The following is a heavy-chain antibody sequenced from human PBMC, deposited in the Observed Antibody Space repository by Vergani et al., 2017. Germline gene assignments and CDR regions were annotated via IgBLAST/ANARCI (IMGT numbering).Heavy chain of an antibody. CDR2: ISSRSSYI. Sequence: EVQLLESGGGLVQPGGSLRLSCAASGFAFSTYSMTWVRQAPGKGLEWVSFISSRSSYIWYVDSVKGRFTISRDNAKNSLYLQMKSLRVEDTAVYYCASEGMDDYGDFPPDDGMDVWDQGTTVAVS. CDR3: ASEGMDDYGDFPPDDGMDV. D-gene: IGHD4-17*01. V-gene: IGHV3-21*01. CDR1: GFAFSTYS. J-gene: IGHJ6*02.